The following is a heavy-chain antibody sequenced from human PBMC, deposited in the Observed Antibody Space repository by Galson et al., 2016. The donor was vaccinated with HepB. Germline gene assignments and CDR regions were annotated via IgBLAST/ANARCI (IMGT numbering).Heavy chain of an antibody. CDR1: GFTFSNYG. V-gene: IGHV3-30*18. D-gene: IGHD3-22*01. Sequence: LRLSCAASGFTFSNYGMHWVRQAPGKGLDWVAVTSTDGGLKYYADSVKGRFTVSRDNSKNTLYLQMNSLRADDTAVYYCAKDFHSNGYGSVFDYWGQGTLVTVSS. CDR3: AKDFHSNGYGSVFDY. CDR2: TSTDGGLK. J-gene: IGHJ4*02.